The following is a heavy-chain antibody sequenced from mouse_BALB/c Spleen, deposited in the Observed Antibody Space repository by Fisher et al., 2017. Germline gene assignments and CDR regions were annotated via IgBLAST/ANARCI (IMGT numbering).Heavy chain of an antibody. Sequence: RFTISRDNAKNTLYLEMSSLRSEDTAMYYCARHVYAMDYWGQGTSVTVSS. J-gene: IGHJ4*01. CDR3: ARHVYAMDY. V-gene: IGHV5-12*03.